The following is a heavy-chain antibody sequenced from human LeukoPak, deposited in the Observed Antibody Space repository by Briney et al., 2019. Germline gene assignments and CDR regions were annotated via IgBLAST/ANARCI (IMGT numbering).Heavy chain of an antibody. CDR1: GFTFSSYA. J-gene: IGHJ4*02. V-gene: IGHV3-30-3*01. D-gene: IGHD3-22*01. CDR3: AREPRTYYYDSSGYFYAYYFDY. Sequence: GGSLRLSCAASGFTFSSYAMHWARQAPGKGLEWVAVISYDGSNKYYADSVKGRFTISRDNSKNTLYLQMNSLRAEDTAVYYCAREPRTYYYDSSGYFYAYYFDYWGQGTLVTVSS. CDR2: ISYDGSNK.